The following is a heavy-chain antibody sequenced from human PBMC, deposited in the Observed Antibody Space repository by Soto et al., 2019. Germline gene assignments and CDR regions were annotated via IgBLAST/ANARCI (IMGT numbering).Heavy chain of an antibody. J-gene: IGHJ5*02. CDR2: ISAYNGNT. Sequence: AASVKVSCKASGYTFTSYGISWARQAPRQGLEWMGWISAYNGNTNYAQKLQGRVTMTTDTSTSTAYMELRSLRSDDTAVYYCARNGYSSSGRGWFDPWGQGTLVTVSS. CDR1: GYTFTSYG. CDR3: ARNGYSSSGRGWFDP. V-gene: IGHV1-18*04. D-gene: IGHD6-13*01.